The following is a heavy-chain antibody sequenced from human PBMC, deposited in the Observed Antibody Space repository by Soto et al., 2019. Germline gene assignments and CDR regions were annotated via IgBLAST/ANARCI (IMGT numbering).Heavy chain of an antibody. CDR2: ISSSSSYI. J-gene: IGHJ4*02. CDR3: ARIGVRYCSGGSCPYYFDY. D-gene: IGHD2-15*01. Sequence: LTCAASGFTFSSYSMNWVRQAPGKGLEWVSSISSSSSYIYYADSVKGRFTISRDNAKNSLYLQMNSLRAEDTAVYYCARIGVRYCSGGSCPYYFDYWGQGTLVTVSS. V-gene: IGHV3-21*01. CDR1: GFTFSSYS.